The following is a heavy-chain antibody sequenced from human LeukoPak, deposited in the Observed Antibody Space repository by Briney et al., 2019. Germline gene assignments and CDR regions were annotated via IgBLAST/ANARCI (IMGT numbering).Heavy chain of an antibody. D-gene: IGHD3-22*01. CDR2: INHSGST. CDR1: GGSFSGYY. V-gene: IGHV4-34*01. J-gene: IGHJ6*03. Sequence: SETLSLTCAVYGGSFSGYYWSWIRQPPGKGLEWIGEINHSGSTNYNPSLKSRVTISVDTSKNQFSLKLSSVTAADTTVYYCARGGGRVVVIGYYYMDVWGKGTTVTVSS. CDR3: ARGGGRVVVIGYYYMDV.